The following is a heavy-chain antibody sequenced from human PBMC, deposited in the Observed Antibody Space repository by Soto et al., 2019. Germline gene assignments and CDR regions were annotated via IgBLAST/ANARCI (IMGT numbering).Heavy chain of an antibody. J-gene: IGHJ3*02. CDR2: MSHSGGT. CDR1: GGFVTSGSYY. CDR3: ARVERGTATTVVDAFDI. Sequence: QVQLQQWGAGLLKPSETLSLTCAVYGGFVTSGSYYWSWIRQPPGKGLGWIGEMSHSGGTHFNPSLKSRVTISVDTSKNQSTLKMSSVTAADTALYYCARVERGTATTVVDAFDIWGPGTMVTVSS. V-gene: IGHV4-34*01. D-gene: IGHD1-1*01.